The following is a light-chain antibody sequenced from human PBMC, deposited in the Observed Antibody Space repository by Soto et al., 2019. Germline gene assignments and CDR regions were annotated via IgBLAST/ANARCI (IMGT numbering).Light chain of an antibody. V-gene: IGKV1-5*03. CDR1: QTISSW. CDR3: QHYNSYSEA. Sequence: QMTPSPSTLSGSARTRVTPTSQASQTISSWLAWYQQKPGKAPKLLIYKASTLKSGVPSRFSGSGSGTEFTLTISSLQPDDFATYYCQHYNSYSEAFGQGTKVDIK. J-gene: IGKJ1*01. CDR2: KAS.